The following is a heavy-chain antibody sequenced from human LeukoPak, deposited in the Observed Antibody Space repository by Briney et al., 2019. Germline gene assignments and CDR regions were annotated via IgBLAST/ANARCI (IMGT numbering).Heavy chain of an antibody. CDR2: INPNSGGT. J-gene: IGHJ4*02. D-gene: IGHD2-15*01. Sequence: AASVKVSCKASGYTFTGYYMHWVRQAPGQGLEWMGWINPNSGGTNYAQKFQGRVTMTKDTSISTAYMELSRLRSDDTAVYYCAHGVVVVAAFHYWGQGTLVTVSS. CDR1: GYTFTGYY. V-gene: IGHV1-2*02. CDR3: AHGVVVVAAFHY.